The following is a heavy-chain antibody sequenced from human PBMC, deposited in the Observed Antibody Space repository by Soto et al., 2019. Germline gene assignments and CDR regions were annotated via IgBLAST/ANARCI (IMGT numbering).Heavy chain of an antibody. Sequence: GASVKVSCKASGYTFTSYDINWVRQATGQGLEWMGWMNPNSGNTGYAQKFQGRVTMTRNTSISTAYMELSSLRSEDTAVYYCAVFLEWYSADAFDIWGQGTMVTVSS. D-gene: IGHD3-3*01. CDR2: MNPNSGNT. V-gene: IGHV1-8*01. J-gene: IGHJ3*02. CDR3: AVFLEWYSADAFDI. CDR1: GYTFTSYD.